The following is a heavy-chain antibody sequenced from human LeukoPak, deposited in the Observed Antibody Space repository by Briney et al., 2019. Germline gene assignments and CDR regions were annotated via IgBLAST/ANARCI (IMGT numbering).Heavy chain of an antibody. V-gene: IGHV4-39*07. Sequence: SETLSLTCTVSGGSVSSSSYYWGWIRQPPGKGLKWIGSIYYSGSTYYNPSLKSRVTISVDTSKNQFSLKLSSVTAADTAVYYCARGTYFQHWGQGTLVTVSS. CDR3: ARGTYFQH. J-gene: IGHJ1*01. CDR1: GGSVSSSSYY. CDR2: IYYSGST.